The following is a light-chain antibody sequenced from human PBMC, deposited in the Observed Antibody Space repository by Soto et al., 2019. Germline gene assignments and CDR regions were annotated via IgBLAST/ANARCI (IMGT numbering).Light chain of an antibody. J-gene: IGKJ1*01. CDR3: QQYYNSGT. CDR2: WAS. Sequence: DIVMTQSPDTLAVSLGERATINCKSSQSVLHSSNNKNYLAWYQQKPGQPPKLLVYWASTREFGVPDRFSGSGSGTDFTLTISSLQPEDVAVYYCQQYYNSGTFGQGTKVEIK. CDR1: QSVLHSSNNKNY. V-gene: IGKV4-1*01.